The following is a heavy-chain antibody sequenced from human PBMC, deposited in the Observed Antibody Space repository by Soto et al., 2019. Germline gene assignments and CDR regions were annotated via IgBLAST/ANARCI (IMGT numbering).Heavy chain of an antibody. J-gene: IGHJ6*02. Sequence: QVQLQESGPGLVKPSETLSLTCTVSGGSISSYYWSWIRQPPGKGLEWIGYIYYSGSTNYNPSLKYRVTISVDTSKHRXSXQLSSVTAADTAVYYCARNPCGGSGGSCYSGGYYYYYNGMDVWGQGTTVTVSS. V-gene: IGHV4-59*01. CDR3: ARNPCGGSGGSCYSGGYYYYYNGMDV. D-gene: IGHD2-15*01. CDR1: GGSISSYY. CDR2: IYYSGST.